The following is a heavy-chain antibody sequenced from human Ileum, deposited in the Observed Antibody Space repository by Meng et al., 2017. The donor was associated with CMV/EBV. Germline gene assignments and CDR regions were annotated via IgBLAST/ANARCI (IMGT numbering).Heavy chain of an antibody. CDR2: IKSKTDGGTT. Sequence: GGSLRLSCAASGFTFSNAWMSWVRQAPGKGLEWVGRIKSKTDGGTTDYAAPVKGRFTISRDNSKNSLYLQMNSLRAEDTAVYYCAKRRYDSSGYFDYWGQGTLVTVSS. CDR3: AKRRYDSSGYFDY. CDR1: GFTFSNAW. V-gene: IGHV3-15*01. D-gene: IGHD3-22*01. J-gene: IGHJ4*02.